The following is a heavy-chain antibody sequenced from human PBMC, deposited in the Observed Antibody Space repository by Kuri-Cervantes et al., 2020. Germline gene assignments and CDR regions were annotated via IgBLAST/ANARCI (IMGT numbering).Heavy chain of an antibody. Sequence: SQTLSLTCAVYGGSISGYYWTWIRQPPGKGLEWIGSIYHSGSTYYSPSLKSRVTISVDTSKNQFSLKLSSVTAADTAVYYCARQEYSSSSDWFDPWGQGTLVTVSS. CDR3: ARQEYSSSSDWFDP. CDR1: GGSISGYY. J-gene: IGHJ5*02. CDR2: IYHSGST. V-gene: IGHV4-34*01. D-gene: IGHD6-6*01.